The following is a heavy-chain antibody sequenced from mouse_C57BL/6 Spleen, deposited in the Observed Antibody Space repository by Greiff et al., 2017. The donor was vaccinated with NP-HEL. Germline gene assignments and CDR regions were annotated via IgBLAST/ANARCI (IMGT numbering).Heavy chain of an antibody. CDR2: IRNKANGYTT. CDR1: GFTFTDYY. J-gene: IGHJ4*01. CDR3: ARFYDDYDATPYYYAMDY. D-gene: IGHD2-4*01. Sequence: EVMLVESGGGLVQPGGSLSLSCAASGFTFTDYYMSWVRQPPGKALEWLGFIRNKANGYTTEYSASVKGRFTISRDNSQSILYLQMNALRAEDSATYYCARFYDDYDATPYYYAMDYWGQGTSVTVSS. V-gene: IGHV7-3*01.